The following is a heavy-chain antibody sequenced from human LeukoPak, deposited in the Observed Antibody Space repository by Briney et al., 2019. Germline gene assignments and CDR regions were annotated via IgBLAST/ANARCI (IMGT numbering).Heavy chain of an antibody. Sequence: GGSLRLSCAASGFTFSSYWMHWVRQAPGKGLVWVSRINSDGSSTSYADSVKGRFTISRDNAKNSLYLQMNSLRAEDTAVYYCARDYYFDAFDIWGQGTMVTVSS. CDR1: GFTFSSYW. V-gene: IGHV3-74*01. J-gene: IGHJ3*02. CDR3: ARDYYFDAFDI. CDR2: INSDGSST. D-gene: IGHD3-10*01.